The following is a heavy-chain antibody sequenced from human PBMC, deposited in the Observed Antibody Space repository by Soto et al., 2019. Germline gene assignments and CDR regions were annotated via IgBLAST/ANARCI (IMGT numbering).Heavy chain of an antibody. Sequence: GGSLRLSCAASGFTFSSYWMSWVRQAPGKGLEWVANIKQDGSEKYYVDSVKGRFTISRDNAKNSLYLQMNSLRAEDTAVYYCARDPAGTVKGGIFDYWGQGTLVTVSS. V-gene: IGHV3-7*05. J-gene: IGHJ4*02. CDR1: GFTFSSYW. CDR3: ARDPAGTVKGGIFDY. CDR2: IKQDGSEK. D-gene: IGHD6-13*01.